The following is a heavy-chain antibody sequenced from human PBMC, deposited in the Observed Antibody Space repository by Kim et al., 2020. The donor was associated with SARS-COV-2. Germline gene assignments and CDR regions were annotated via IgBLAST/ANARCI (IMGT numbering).Heavy chain of an antibody. CDR3: ARLVSSSWYVSWFDP. CDR2: IYPGDSDT. J-gene: IGHJ5*02. Sequence: GESLKISCKGSGYSFTSYWIGWVRQMPGKGLEWMGIIYPGDSDTRYSPSFQGQVTISADKSISTAYLQWSSLKASDTAMYYCARLVSSSWYVSWFDPWGQGTLVTVSS. D-gene: IGHD6-13*01. V-gene: IGHV5-51*01. CDR1: GYSFTSYW.